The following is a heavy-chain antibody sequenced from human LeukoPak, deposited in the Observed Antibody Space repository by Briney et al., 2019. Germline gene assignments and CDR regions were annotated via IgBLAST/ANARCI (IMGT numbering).Heavy chain of an antibody. CDR1: GFTFSSYS. J-gene: IGHJ4*02. V-gene: IGHV3-21*01. CDR3: ARDPHRYSRYCSGGSCYPYFDY. D-gene: IGHD2-15*01. CDR2: ISSSSSYI. Sequence: PGGSLRLSCAASGFTFSSYSMNWVRQAPGKGLEWVSSISSSSSYIYYADSVKGRFTISRDNAKNSLYLQMNSLRAEATAVYYCARDPHRYSRYCSGGSCYPYFDYWGQGTLVTVSS.